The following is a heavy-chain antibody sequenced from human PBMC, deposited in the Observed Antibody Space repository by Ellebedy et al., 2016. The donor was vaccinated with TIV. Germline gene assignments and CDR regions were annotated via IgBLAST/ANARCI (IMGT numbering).Heavy chain of an antibody. J-gene: IGHJ4*02. CDR1: GDSFSSNHYY. Sequence: MPSETLSLTCSVSGDSFSSNHYYWGWIRQPPGKGLEWVGSIFFSGSTYYRPSPKSRVSISVDRSKNQFSLKLRSVTASDTAVYYCARSIVATIHNFDSWGQGTLVTVSS. D-gene: IGHD5-12*01. CDR3: ARSIVATIHNFDS. V-gene: IGHV4-39*07. CDR2: IFFSGST.